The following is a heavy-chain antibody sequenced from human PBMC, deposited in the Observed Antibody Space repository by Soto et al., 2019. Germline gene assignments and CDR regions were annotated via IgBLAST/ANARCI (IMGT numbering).Heavy chain of an antibody. Sequence: SETLSLTCTVSGGSISSYYWSWIRQPPGKGLEWIGYIYYSGSTNYNPSLKSRVTISVDTSKNQFSLKLSSVTAADTAVYYCARVMGGSTKNWLDPWGQGTLVTVSS. CDR3: ARVMGGSTKNWLDP. CDR2: IYYSGST. CDR1: GGSISSYY. J-gene: IGHJ5*02. V-gene: IGHV4-59*01. D-gene: IGHD2-8*01.